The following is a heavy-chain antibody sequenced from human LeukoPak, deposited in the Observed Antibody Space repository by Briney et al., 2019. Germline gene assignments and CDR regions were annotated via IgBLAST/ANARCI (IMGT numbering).Heavy chain of an antibody. CDR3: ARKTDRLGAVGRDRYFDL. V-gene: IGHV3-48*03. J-gene: IGHJ2*01. CDR2: ISVNCGAM. Sequence: PGGSLRLSCTASGFTFSGYEMTWVRQAPGKGLEWMSYISVNCGAMHYADSARGRFTTSRDDAKNSLYLHMNSLRVEDTAIYYCARKTDRLGAVGRDRYFDLWGRGTLITVSS. D-gene: IGHD6-13*01. CDR1: GFTFSGYE.